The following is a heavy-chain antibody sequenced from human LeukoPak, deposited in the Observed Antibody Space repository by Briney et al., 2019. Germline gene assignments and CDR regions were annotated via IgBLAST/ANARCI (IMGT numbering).Heavy chain of an antibody. J-gene: IGHJ4*02. CDR3: ASEHGRFDY. CDR1: GGTFSSYA. CDR2: IIPILGIA. V-gene: IGHV1-69*04. Sequence: ASVKVSCKASGGTFSSYAISWVRQAPGQGIEWMGRIIPILGIANYAQKFQGRVTITADKSTSTAYMELSSLRSEDTAVYYCASEHGRFDYWGQGTLVTVSS.